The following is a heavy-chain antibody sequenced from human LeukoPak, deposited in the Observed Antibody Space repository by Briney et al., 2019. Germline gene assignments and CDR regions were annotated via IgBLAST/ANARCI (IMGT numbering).Heavy chain of an antibody. CDR2: IYSGGST. CDR3: AGYDSSGYLQNWDYYYYYMDV. Sequence: PGGSLRLSCAASGFTVSSNYMSWVRQAPGRGLEWVSVIYSGGSTYYADSVKGRFTISRDNSKNTLYLQMNSLRAEDTAVYYCAGYDSSGYLQNWDYYYYYMDVWGKGTTVTVSS. V-gene: IGHV3-53*01. CDR1: GFTVSSNY. D-gene: IGHD3-22*01. J-gene: IGHJ6*03.